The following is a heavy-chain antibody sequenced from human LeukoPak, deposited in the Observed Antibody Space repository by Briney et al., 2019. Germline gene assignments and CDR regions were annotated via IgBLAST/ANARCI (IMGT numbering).Heavy chain of an antibody. V-gene: IGHV3-48*02. CDR2: ISSSSSTI. D-gene: IGHD2-2*01. CDR1: GFTFSSYS. CDR3: ARDQDCSSIGCSDPEYFQH. J-gene: IGHJ1*01. Sequence: GGSLRLSCAASGFTFSSYSMNWVRQAPGKGLERVSYISSSSSTIYYADSVKGRFTISRDNAKNSLYLQMNSLRDEDTAVYYCARDQDCSSIGCSDPEYFQHWGRAPWSPSPQ.